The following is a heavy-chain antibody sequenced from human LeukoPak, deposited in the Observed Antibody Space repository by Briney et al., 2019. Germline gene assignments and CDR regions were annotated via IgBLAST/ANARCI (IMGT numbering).Heavy chain of an antibody. V-gene: IGHV3-49*03. Sequence: AGGSLRLSCTASGFTFGDYAMGWFRQAPGKGLEWVGFIRSKAYGGTTEYAASVEGRFTISRDDSKSIAYLQMNSLKTEDTAVYYCTRDVSGTNSLFFDYWGQGTLVTVSS. CDR2: IRSKAYGGTT. J-gene: IGHJ4*02. CDR1: GFTFGDYA. D-gene: IGHD1-1*01. CDR3: TRDVSGTNSLFFDY.